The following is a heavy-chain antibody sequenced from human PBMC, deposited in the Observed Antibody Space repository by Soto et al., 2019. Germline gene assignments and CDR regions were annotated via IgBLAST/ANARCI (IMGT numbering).Heavy chain of an antibody. CDR1: GFTFSSYW. J-gene: IGHJ4*02. V-gene: IGHV3-30*18. CDR2: ISYDGNIK. D-gene: IGHD1-1*01. CDR3: AKGQNWNALLVPYDY. Sequence: GGSLRLSCAASGFTFSSYWMSWVRQAPGKGLEWVAVISYDGNIKYYVDSVKGRFTISRDNSKNTLYLEVNSLRAEDTAVYYCAKGQNWNALLVPYDYWGQGTLVTVSS.